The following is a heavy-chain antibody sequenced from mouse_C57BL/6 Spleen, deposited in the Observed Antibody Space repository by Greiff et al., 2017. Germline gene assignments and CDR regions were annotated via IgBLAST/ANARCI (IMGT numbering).Heavy chain of an antibody. J-gene: IGHJ4*01. CDR2: INPNYGTT. D-gene: IGHD4-1*01. Sequence: VQLQQPGPELVKPGASVKISCKASGYSFTDYNMNWVKQSNGKSLEWIGVINPNYGTTSYNQKFKGKATLTVDQSSSTAYMQLNSLTSEDSAVYYCASSGNWDYYAMDYWGQGTSVTVSS. V-gene: IGHV1-39*01. CDR1: GYSFTDYN. CDR3: ASSGNWDYYAMDY.